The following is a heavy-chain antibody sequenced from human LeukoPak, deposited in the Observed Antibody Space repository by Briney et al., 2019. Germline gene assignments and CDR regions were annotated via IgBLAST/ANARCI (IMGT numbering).Heavy chain of an antibody. CDR1: GGSFSGYY. CDR2: INHSGST. D-gene: IGHD5-24*01. Sequence: PSETLSLTCAVYGGSFSGYYWSWLRQPPGKGLEWIGEINHSGSTNYNPSLKSRVTISVDTSKNQFSLKLSSVTAADTAVYYCARRRRRDGYNYLFDYWGQGTLVTVSS. V-gene: IGHV4-34*01. J-gene: IGHJ4*02. CDR3: ARRRRRDGYNYLFDY.